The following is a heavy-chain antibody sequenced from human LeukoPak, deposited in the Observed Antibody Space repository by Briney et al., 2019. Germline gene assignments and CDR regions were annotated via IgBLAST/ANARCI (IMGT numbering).Heavy chain of an antibody. Sequence: SETLSLTCTVSGVSITNYYWAWIRQPAGKGLEWIGRMYISGSTNYNPSLKSRVTISIDKANNQFSLKLRSVTAADMAVYYCARDYLVGAPLDSWGQGTQVTVSS. CDR3: ARDYLVGAPLDS. J-gene: IGHJ4*02. V-gene: IGHV4-4*07. D-gene: IGHD1-26*01. CDR2: MYISGST. CDR1: GVSITNYY.